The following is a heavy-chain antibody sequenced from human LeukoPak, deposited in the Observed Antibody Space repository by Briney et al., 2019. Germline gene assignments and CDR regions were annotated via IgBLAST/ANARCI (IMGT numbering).Heavy chain of an antibody. V-gene: IGHV3-23*01. CDR2: ISGRGDST. CDR1: GFTFSIYA. D-gene: IGHD2/OR15-2a*01. CDR3: AKDRVSPGFNLFDP. J-gene: IGHJ5*02. Sequence: PGGSLRLSCAASGFTFSIYAMSWVRQAPGKGLEWVSAISGRGDSTYCANFVKGRFTISRDNSKSTLYLQMNSLRAEDTAVYYCAKDRVSPGFNLFDPWGQGTLVTVSS.